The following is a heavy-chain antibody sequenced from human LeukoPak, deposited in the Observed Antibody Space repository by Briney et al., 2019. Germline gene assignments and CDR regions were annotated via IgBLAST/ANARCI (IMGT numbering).Heavy chain of an antibody. D-gene: IGHD5-24*01. CDR1: GFTFTNFA. V-gene: IGHV3-23*01. Sequence: GGSLRLSCAASGFTFTNFAMNWVRQAPGKGLEWVSSISESGDDTAYADSVKGRFTISRDNSRNTLYLQMISLRAEDTAVYYCAKQFVDVWGQGTLVTVSS. CDR2: ISESGDDT. J-gene: IGHJ5*02. CDR3: AKQFVDV.